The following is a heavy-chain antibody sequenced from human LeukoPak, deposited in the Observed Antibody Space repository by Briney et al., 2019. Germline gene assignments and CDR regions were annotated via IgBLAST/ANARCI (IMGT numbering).Heavy chain of an antibody. CDR3: ARTTEGGYTYGYFYYYYMDV. J-gene: IGHJ6*03. CDR1: GVSISSSNSY. CDR2: IYYSGNT. D-gene: IGHD5-18*01. Sequence: PSETLSLTCTVSGVSISSSNSYWGWIRQPPGKGLEWIGSIYYSGNTYYNASLKSQVSISIDTSKNQFSLRLTSVTAADTAVYYCARTTEGGYTYGYFYYYYMDVWGKGTTVTISS. V-gene: IGHV4-39*07.